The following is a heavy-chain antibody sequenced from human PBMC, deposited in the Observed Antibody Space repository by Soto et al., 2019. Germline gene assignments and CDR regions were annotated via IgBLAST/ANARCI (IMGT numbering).Heavy chain of an antibody. CDR3: ARDRLRLGELSLLGYFDY. CDR2: ISYDGSNK. J-gene: IGHJ4*02. CDR1: GFTFSRHT. D-gene: IGHD3-16*02. Sequence: PGGSLRLSCAASGFTFSRHTMHWVRQAPGKGLEWVASISYDGSNKYYADSVKGRFTISRDNSKNTLSVQMDSLRAEDTAVYYCARDRLRLGELSLLGYFDYWGQGTLVTDSS. V-gene: IGHV3-30*04.